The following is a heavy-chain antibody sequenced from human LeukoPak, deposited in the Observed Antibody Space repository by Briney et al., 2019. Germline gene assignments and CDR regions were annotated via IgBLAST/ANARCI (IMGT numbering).Heavy chain of an antibody. CDR2: IYYSGST. CDR1: GGSISSGGYY. V-gene: IGHV4-31*03. J-gene: IGHJ3*02. Sequence: PSQTLSLTCTVSGGSISSGGYYWSWIRQHPGTGLEWIGYIYYSGSTYYNPSLKSRVTISVDTSKNQFSLKLSSVTAADTAVYYCARGVVIGDSSVSRAFDIWGQGTMVTVSS. CDR3: ARGVVIGDSSVSRAFDI. D-gene: IGHD3-22*01.